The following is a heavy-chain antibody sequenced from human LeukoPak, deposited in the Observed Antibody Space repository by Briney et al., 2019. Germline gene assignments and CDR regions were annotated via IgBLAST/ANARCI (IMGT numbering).Heavy chain of an antibody. Sequence: GGSLRLSCAASGFDFHNYVIHWVRQAPGKGLEWVAVISYAVNIKYYADSVKGRFTISRNSSSKTVFLQMNSLRTEDTAVYYCVREGYYESGSSPTFYFDYWGQGTLVTVSS. V-gene: IGHV3-30-3*01. J-gene: IGHJ4*02. CDR3: VREGYYESGSSPTFYFDY. CDR1: GFDFHNYV. CDR2: ISYAVNIK. D-gene: IGHD3-10*01.